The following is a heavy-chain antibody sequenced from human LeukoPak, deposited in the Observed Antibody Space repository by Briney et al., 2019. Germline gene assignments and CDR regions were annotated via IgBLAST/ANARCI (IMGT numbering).Heavy chain of an antibody. Sequence: PGGSLRLSCAASGFTFSSYAMHWVRQAPGKGLEWVAVISYDGSNKYYADSVKGRFTISRDNSKNALYLQMNSLRAEDTAVYYCHGSGSYTNWFDPWGQGTLVTVSS. CDR3: HGSGSYTNWFDP. CDR1: GFTFSSYA. D-gene: IGHD3-10*01. V-gene: IGHV3-30-3*01. CDR2: ISYDGSNK. J-gene: IGHJ5*02.